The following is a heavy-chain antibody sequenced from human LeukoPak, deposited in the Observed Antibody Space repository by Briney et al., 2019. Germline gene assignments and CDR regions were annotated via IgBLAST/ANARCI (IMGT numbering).Heavy chain of an antibody. D-gene: IGHD1-1*01. Sequence: ASVKVSCKASGYTFTSYGISWVRQAPGQGLEWMGWISAYNGNTNYAQKLQGRVTMTTDTSTSTAYMELRSLRSDDTAVYYCARTVEGENWNDVGDYWGQGTLVTVSS. CDR1: GYTFTSYG. CDR3: ARTVEGENWNDVGDY. J-gene: IGHJ4*02. CDR2: ISAYNGNT. V-gene: IGHV1-18*01.